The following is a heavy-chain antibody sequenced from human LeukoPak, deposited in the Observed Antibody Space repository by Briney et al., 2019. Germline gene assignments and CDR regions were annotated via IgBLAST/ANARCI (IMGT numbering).Heavy chain of an antibody. CDR1: GFTFSSYW. J-gene: IGHJ4*02. CDR2: IKQDGSEK. CDR3: ARDWDY. V-gene: IGHV3-7*01. Sequence: GGSLRLSCAASGFTFSSYWMSWVRQAPGTGLWGVAHIKQDGSEKHYVDSVKGRFTIYRDNAKHSLYLQMNSLRAEDTAVYYCARDWDYWRQGALVTDSS.